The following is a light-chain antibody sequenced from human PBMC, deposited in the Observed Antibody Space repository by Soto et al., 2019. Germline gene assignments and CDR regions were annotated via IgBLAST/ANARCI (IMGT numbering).Light chain of an antibody. J-gene: IGKJ1*01. Sequence: ELVLTQSPGTLSLSPGERATLSCRASQSVSSSYLAWYQQKPGQAPRLLIHSGASRATGIPDRFSASGSGTDFTLTISSLEPEDFAVYYCQRYGSSRTFGQGTKVEIK. V-gene: IGKV3-20*01. CDR2: SGA. CDR1: QSVSSSY. CDR3: QRYGSSRT.